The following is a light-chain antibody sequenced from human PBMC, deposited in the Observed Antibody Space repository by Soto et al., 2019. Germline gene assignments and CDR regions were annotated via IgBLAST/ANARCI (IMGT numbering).Light chain of an antibody. CDR1: SSDVGGYNY. CDR3: CSYAGSYTFYV. J-gene: IGLJ1*01. Sequence: QSALTQPRSVSGSPGQSVTISCTRTSSDVGGYNYVSWYQQYPGTAPKLMIYAVTMRPSGVPDRFSGSKSGNTASLTISGLQAEDEADYYCCSYAGSYTFYVFGTGTKVTVL. V-gene: IGLV2-11*01. CDR2: AVT.